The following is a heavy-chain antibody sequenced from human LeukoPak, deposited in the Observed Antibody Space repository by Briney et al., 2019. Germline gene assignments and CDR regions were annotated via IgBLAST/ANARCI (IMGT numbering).Heavy chain of an antibody. CDR2: VSHDGNDK. J-gene: IGHJ5*02. CDR1: GFTFSTFT. V-gene: IGHV3-30-3*01. D-gene: IGHD6-19*01. CDR3: ARDEGGKYSSGWMSNWFDP. Sequence: GGSLTLSCAASGFTFSTFTMHRVRQAPGKGLEWVGVVSHDGNDKFYADSVRGRFTISRDNSKNTLSLQMNSLRPEDTAVYYCARDEGGKYSSGWMSNWFDPWGQGTLVTVSS.